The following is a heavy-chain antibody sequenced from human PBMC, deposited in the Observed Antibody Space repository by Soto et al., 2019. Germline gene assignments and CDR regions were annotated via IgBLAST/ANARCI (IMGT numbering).Heavy chain of an antibody. CDR3: ARQASTIFGVVKDYYYYYGIDV. CDR1: VYSFTSYW. D-gene: IGHD3-3*01. Sequence: PGESLKSSCKGSVYSFTSYWIGWVRQMAGKGLEWMGIIYPGDSDTRYSPSFQGQVTISADKSNSTAYLQWSSLKASDTAMYYCARQASTIFGVVKDYYYYYGIDVWGQGTTVTVS. V-gene: IGHV5-51*01. CDR2: IYPGDSDT. J-gene: IGHJ6*02.